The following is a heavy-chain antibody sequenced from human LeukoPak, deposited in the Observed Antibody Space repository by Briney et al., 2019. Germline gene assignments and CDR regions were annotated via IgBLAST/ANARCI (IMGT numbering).Heavy chain of an antibody. CDR2: ISSGSSFI. CDR1: GLTFSSYS. D-gene: IGHD2-2*01. J-gene: IGHJ4*02. CDR3: ARGEGSTL. V-gene: IGHV3-21*01. Sequence: GGSLRLSCAASGLTFSSYSFNWLRQAPGKGLEWVSSISSGSSFIYYADAVKGRFTISRDNAKNSLYLQMNSLRVEDTAVYFCARGEGSTLWGQGTLVTVSS.